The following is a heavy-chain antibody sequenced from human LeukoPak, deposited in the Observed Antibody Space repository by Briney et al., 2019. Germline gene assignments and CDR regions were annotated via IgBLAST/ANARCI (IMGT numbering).Heavy chain of an antibody. CDR1: GGTFSSYA. CDR2: IIPILGTA. J-gene: IGHJ4*02. Sequence: SVKVSCKASGGTFSSYAISWVRQAPGQGLEWMGGIIPILGTANYAQKFQGRVTITADKSTSTAYMELSSLRSEDTAVYYCARAPETGTGGIGFDYWGQGTLVTVSS. V-gene: IGHV1-69*06. D-gene: IGHD1-7*01. CDR3: ARAPETGTGGIGFDY.